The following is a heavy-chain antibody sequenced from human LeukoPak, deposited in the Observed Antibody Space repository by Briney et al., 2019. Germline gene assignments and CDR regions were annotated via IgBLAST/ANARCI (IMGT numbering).Heavy chain of an antibody. J-gene: IGHJ3*02. CDR1: GYTFTGYY. CDR2: INPSGGST. V-gene: IGHV1-46*01. Sequence: ASVKVSCKASGYTFTGYYMHWVRQAPGQGLEWMGIINPSGGSTSYAQKFQGRVTLTRDMSTSTVYMELSSLRSEDTAVYYCARMKQLPTGAFDIWGQGTMVTVSS. CDR3: ARMKQLPTGAFDI. D-gene: IGHD6-6*01.